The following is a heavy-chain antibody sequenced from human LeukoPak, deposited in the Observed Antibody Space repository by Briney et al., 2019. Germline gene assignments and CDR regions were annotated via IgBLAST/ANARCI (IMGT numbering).Heavy chain of an antibody. CDR1: GYTFTGYY. CDR2: INPNSGGT. V-gene: IGHV1-2*02. CDR3: ARGGASLSGYDAFDI. D-gene: IGHD1-26*01. J-gene: IGHJ3*02. Sequence: ASVKVSCKASGYTFTGYYMHWVRQAPGQGLEWMGWINPNSGGTNYAQKFQGRVTMTRDTSISTAYMELSRLRSDDTAVYYCARGGASLSGYDAFDIWGQGTMVTVSS.